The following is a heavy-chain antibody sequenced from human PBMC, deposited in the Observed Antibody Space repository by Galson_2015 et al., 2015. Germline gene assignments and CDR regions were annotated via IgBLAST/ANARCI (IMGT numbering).Heavy chain of an antibody. V-gene: IGHV3-7*04. CDR2: IKQDGSEK. D-gene: IGHD2-2*01. CDR3: ARDVSYPDYYYMDV. Sequence: SLRLSCAASGFTFSSYGMSWVRQAPGKGLEWVANIKQDGSEKYYVDSVKGRFTISRDNTKNSLYLQMNSLRAEDTAVYDCARDVSYPDYYYMDVWGKGTTVTVSS. J-gene: IGHJ6*03. CDR1: GFTFSSYG.